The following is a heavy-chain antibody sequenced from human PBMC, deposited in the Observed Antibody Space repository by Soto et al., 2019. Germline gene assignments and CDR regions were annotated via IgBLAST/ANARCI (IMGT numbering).Heavy chain of an antibody. CDR1: GFTFSSYS. CDR2: ISSSSSYI. CDR3: AGRGALFPH. D-gene: IGHD3-10*01. Sequence: EVQLVESGGGLVKPGGSLRLSCAASGFTFSSYSMNWVRQAPGKGLEWVSSISSSSSYIYYADSVKGRFTISRDNAKNALYLKMNGLRAEDTGVYYCAGRGALFPHWGQGTLVTVSS. J-gene: IGHJ4*02. V-gene: IGHV3-21*01.